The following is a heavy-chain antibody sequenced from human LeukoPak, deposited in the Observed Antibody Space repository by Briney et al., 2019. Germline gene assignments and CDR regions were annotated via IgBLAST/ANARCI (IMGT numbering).Heavy chain of an antibody. D-gene: IGHD1-7*01. CDR3: ARDGELHSAFDI. J-gene: IGHJ3*02. Sequence: GGSLRLSCAVSGFTFSYYNMNWVRQAPGKGLEWVSSISTSSSYIHYADSVKGRFTISRDNAKNSLYLQMNSLRAEDTAVYYCARDGELHSAFDIWGQGTMVTVSS. CDR2: ISTSSSYI. V-gene: IGHV3-21*01. CDR1: GFTFSYYN.